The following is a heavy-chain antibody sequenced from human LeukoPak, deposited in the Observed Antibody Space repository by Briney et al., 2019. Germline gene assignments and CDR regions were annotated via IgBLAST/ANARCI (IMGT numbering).Heavy chain of an antibody. CDR2: IRYDGSNK. V-gene: IGHV3-30*02. CDR3: AKPPAGKTQYSSSWYGHYFDY. Sequence: PGGSLRLSCAASGFTFSSYGMHWVRQAPGKGLEWVAFIRYDGSNKYYADSVKGRFTISRDNSKNTLYLQMYSLRAEDTAVYYCAKPPAGKTQYSSSWYGHYFDYWGQGTLVTVSS. D-gene: IGHD6-13*01. J-gene: IGHJ4*02. CDR1: GFTFSSYG.